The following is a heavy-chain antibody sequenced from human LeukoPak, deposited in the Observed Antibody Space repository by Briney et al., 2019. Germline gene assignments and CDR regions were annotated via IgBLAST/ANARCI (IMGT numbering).Heavy chain of an antibody. J-gene: IGHJ4*02. V-gene: IGHV3-33*01. CDR3: AREGNQLLDGGYFDY. Sequence: GGSLRLSCGASGFTFSSYGMHWVRQAPGKGLEWVAVIWYDGSNKYYADSVKGRFTISRDNSKNTLYLQMNSLRAEDTAVYYCAREGNQLLDGGYFDYWGQGTLVTVSS. CDR1: GFTFSSYG. D-gene: IGHD2-2*01. CDR2: IWYDGSNK.